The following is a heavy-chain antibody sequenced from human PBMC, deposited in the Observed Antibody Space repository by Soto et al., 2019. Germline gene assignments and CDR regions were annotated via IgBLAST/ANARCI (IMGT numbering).Heavy chain of an antibody. CDR1: GGSISSSSYY. CDR2: IYYSGST. V-gene: IGHV4-39*01. J-gene: IGHJ4*02. CDR3: ARPAAAAGYYFDY. Sequence: SETLSLTCTVSGGSISSSSYYWGWIRQPPGKGLEWIGSIYYSGSTYYNPSLKSRVTISVDTSKNQFSLKLSSVTAADTAVYYCARPAAAAGYYFDYWGQGTLVTVSS. D-gene: IGHD6-13*01.